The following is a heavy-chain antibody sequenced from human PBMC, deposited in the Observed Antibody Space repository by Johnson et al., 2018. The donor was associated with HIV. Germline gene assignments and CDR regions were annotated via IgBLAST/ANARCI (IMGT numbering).Heavy chain of an antibody. CDR2: ISYDGSNK. D-gene: IGHD6-13*01. V-gene: IGHV3-30*19. CDR1: GFTFSSYG. Sequence: QVQLVESGGGVVQPGRSLRLSCAASGFTFSSYGMHWVRQAPGKGLEWVAVISYDGSNKYYADSVKGRFTISRDNSKNTLYLQMNSLRAEDTAVYYCARERSYSSSWYGVAFDIWGQGTMVTVSS. CDR3: ARERSYSSSWYGVAFDI. J-gene: IGHJ3*02.